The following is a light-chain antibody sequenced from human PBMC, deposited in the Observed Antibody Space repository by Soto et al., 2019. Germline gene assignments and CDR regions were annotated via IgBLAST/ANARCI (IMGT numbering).Light chain of an antibody. J-gene: IGKJ3*01. CDR1: QSFSSSY. CDR3: QHYGSALFT. CDR2: GAS. V-gene: IGKV3-20*01. Sequence: DIVVTQSPGTLSLSPGERATLSCRASQSFSSSYLAWYQQKPGQAPRLLIYGASSRATGIPDRFSGSGSGTDFTLTISSLEPEDFAVYYCQHYGSALFTFGPGTKVDIK.